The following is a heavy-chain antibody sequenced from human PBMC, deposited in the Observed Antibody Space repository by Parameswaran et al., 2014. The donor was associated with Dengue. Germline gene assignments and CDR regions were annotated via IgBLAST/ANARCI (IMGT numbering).Heavy chain of an antibody. J-gene: IGHJ5*01. V-gene: IGHV4-39*01. Sequence: SETLSLTCTVSGDSISSGSHFWGWIRQPPGKGLEWIGSIYHIGSTYYNPSLKSRVTISVDTSKNQFYLRLNSVTAADTAVYYCARQLENWFDSWGQGILVTVSS. CDR2: IYHIGST. CDR1: GDSISSGSHF. CDR3: ARQLENWFDS. D-gene: IGHD3-3*01.